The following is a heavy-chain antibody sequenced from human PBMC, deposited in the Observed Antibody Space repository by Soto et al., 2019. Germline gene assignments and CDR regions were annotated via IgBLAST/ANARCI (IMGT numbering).Heavy chain of an antibody. CDR1: GFSLSTSGVG. CDR3: ARLSSGIAVAWPEYYFDY. V-gene: IGHV2-5*02. D-gene: IGHD6-19*01. J-gene: IGHJ4*02. CDR2: IYWDDDK. Sequence: ESGPTLVNPTQTLTLTCTFSGFSLSTSGVGVGWIRQPPGKALEWLALIYWDDDKRYSPSLKSRLTITKDTSKNQVVLTMTNMDPVDTATYYCARLSSGIAVAWPEYYFDYWGQGTLVTVSS.